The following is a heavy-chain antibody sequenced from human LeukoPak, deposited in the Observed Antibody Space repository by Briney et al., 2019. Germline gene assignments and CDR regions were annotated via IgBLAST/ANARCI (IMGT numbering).Heavy chain of an antibody. D-gene: IGHD3-22*01. V-gene: IGHV3-30*18. CDR1: GFTFSSYG. CDR2: ISYDGSNK. J-gene: IGHJ6*02. Sequence: GGSLRLSCAASGFTFSSYGMHWVRQAPGKGLEWVAVISYDGSNKYYADSVKGRFTISRDNSKNTLYLQMNSLRAEDTAVYYCAKDTYDSHPGGIYYYYGMDVWGQGTTVTASS. CDR3: AKDTYDSHPGGIYYYYGMDV.